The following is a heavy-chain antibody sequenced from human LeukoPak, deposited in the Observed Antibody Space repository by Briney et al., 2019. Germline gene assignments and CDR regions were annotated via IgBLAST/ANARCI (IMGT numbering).Heavy chain of an antibody. V-gene: IGHV3-30*19. CDR1: GFTFSSYG. CDR3: AREDDYYDSSGYLDY. CDR2: ISYDGSNK. Sequence: GRSLRLSCAASGFTFSSYGMHWVRQAPGKGLEWVAVISYDGSNKYYADSVKGRFTISRDNSKNTLYLQMNSLRAEDTAVYYCAREDDYYDSSGYLDYWGQGTLVTVSS. D-gene: IGHD3-22*01. J-gene: IGHJ4*02.